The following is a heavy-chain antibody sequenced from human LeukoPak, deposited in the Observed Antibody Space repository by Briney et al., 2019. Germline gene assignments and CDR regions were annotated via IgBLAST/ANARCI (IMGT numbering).Heavy chain of an antibody. V-gene: IGHV3-30*18. CDR2: ISYDGSNK. J-gene: IGHJ4*02. D-gene: IGHD6-19*01. Sequence: GGSLRLSCAASGFTFSSYGMHWVRQAPGKGLEWVAVISYDGSNKYYADSVKGRFTISRDNSKNTLYLQMNSLRAEDTAVYYCAKGSSGWYSGFDYWGQGTLVTVSS. CDR1: GFTFSSYG. CDR3: AKGSSGWYSGFDY.